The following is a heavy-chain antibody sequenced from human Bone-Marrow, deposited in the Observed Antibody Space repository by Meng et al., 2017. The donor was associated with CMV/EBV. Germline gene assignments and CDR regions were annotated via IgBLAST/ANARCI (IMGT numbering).Heavy chain of an antibody. D-gene: IGHD3-10*01. J-gene: IGHJ5*02. V-gene: IGHV4-31*02. CDR1: SSGGYY. CDR3: ARANFYGSGSYYKEVWFDP. CDR2: IYHSGST. Sequence: SSGGYYWSWIRQHPGEGLEWIGYIYHSGSTYYNPSLESRVTKSVDTSKNQFSLKLSSVTAADTAVYYCARANFYGSGSYYKEVWFDPWGQGTLVTVSS.